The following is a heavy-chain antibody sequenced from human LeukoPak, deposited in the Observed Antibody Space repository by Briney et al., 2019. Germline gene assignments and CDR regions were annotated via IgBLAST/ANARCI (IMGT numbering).Heavy chain of an antibody. Sequence: GGSLRLSCAASGFTFSSYWMSWVRQAPGKGLEWVANIKQDGSEKYYVDSVKGRFTISRDNAKNSLYLQMNSLRAEDTAVYYCARLTVTTIFRSVIRLLGYWGQGTLVTVSS. CDR1: GFTFSSYW. D-gene: IGHD4-17*01. CDR3: ARLTVTTIFRSVIRLLGY. J-gene: IGHJ4*02. V-gene: IGHV3-7*01. CDR2: IKQDGSEK.